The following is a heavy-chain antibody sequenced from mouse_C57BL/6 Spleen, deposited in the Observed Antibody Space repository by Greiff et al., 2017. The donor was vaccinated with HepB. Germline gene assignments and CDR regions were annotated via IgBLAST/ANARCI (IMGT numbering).Heavy chain of an antibody. D-gene: IGHD3-2*02. J-gene: IGHJ4*01. CDR3: ARRDSSGYVGAMDY. Sequence: EVQLQQSGPELVQPGASVKISCKASGYSFTDYNMNWVKQSNGKSLEWIGVINPNYGTTSYNQKCKGKATLTVYKSSSTAYMQLNSLTSEDSAVYYCARRDSSGYVGAMDYWGQGTPVTVSS. CDR1: GYSFTDYN. V-gene: IGHV1-39*01. CDR2: INPNYGTT.